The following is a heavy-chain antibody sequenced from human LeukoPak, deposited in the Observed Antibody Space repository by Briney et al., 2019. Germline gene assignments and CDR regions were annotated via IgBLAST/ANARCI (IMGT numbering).Heavy chain of an antibody. CDR2: IYHSGST. D-gene: IGHD2-21*02. CDR1: GYSISSGYY. CDR3: ARGGDYPFDG. J-gene: IGHJ4*02. Sequence: PSETLSLTCTVSGYSISSGYYWGCIRQPPGKGLEWIGYIYHSGSTYYNPSLKSRVTISVDRSKNRFSLKLSSVTAADTAVYYCARGGDYPFDGWGQGTLVTVSS. V-gene: IGHV4-38-2*02.